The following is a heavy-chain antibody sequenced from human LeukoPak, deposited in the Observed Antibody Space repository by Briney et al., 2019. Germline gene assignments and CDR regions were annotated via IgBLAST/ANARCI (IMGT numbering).Heavy chain of an antibody. CDR1: GFSFSRYA. Sequence: GGSLRLSCAASGFSFSRYAMHWVRQAPGKGLEYVSAISSNGGSTYYANSVKGRFIISRDNSKNTLNLQMGSLRAEDMAVYYCASSYHYDNSGYYPLDYWGQGTLVTVSS. J-gene: IGHJ4*02. CDR2: ISSNGGST. CDR3: ASSYHYDNSGYYPLDY. V-gene: IGHV3-64*01. D-gene: IGHD3-22*01.